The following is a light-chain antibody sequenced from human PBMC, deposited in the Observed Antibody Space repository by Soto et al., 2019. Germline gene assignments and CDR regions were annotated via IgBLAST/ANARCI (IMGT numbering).Light chain of an antibody. V-gene: IGKV3-11*01. CDR2: DAS. J-gene: IGKJ2*01. CDR1: QSFSSY. Sequence: EIGLTQSQATLSFSPGERATLSCRASQSFSSYLAWYQQQPGQAPRLLIYDASNRATGIPARFSGSGSGTDFTLTISSLEPEDFAVYYCQQRSNWPRTFGQGTKLEIK. CDR3: QQRSNWPRT.